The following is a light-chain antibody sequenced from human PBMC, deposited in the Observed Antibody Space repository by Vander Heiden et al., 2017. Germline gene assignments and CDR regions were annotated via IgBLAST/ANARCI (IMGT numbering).Light chain of an antibody. CDR3: QQYHNWPFT. V-gene: IGKV3-15*01. CDR2: GAS. J-gene: IGKJ2*01. CDR1: QSLSSS. Sequence: EIVMTQSPATRSVSPGERATLSCRASQSLSSSFLAWYQQKPGQAPRLLIYGASTRATGIPGRFSGSGSGTEFTLTISSLQSEDFAVYHCQQYHNWPFTFGQGTKLEI.